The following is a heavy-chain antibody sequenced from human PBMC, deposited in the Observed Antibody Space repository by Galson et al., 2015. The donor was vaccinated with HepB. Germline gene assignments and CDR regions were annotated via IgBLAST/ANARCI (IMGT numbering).Heavy chain of an antibody. V-gene: IGHV3-48*01. D-gene: IGHD2-2*01. CDR1: GFTFSSYS. CDR2: ISSSSTTI. J-gene: IGHJ6*02. Sequence: SLRLSCAASGFTFSSYSMNWVRQAPGKGLEWVSYISSSSTTIYYADSVKGRFTISRDNAKNSLYLQMNSLRAEDTAVYYCAKDILSGPAALYYYYYYGMDVWGQGTTVTVSS. CDR3: AKDILSGPAALYYYYYYGMDV.